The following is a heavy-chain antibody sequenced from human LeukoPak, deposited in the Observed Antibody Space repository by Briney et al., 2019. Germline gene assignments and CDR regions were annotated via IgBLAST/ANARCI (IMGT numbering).Heavy chain of an antibody. CDR3: ARARPGDFNWFDP. CDR1: GYTFTSYY. Sequence: ASVKVSCKASGYTFTSYYMHWVRQAPGQGLEWMGWINPNSGGTNYAQKFQGRVTMTRDTSISTAYMELSRLRSDDTAVYYCARARPGDFNWFDPWGQGTLVTVSS. V-gene: IGHV1-2*02. CDR2: INPNSGGT. D-gene: IGHD2-21*01. J-gene: IGHJ5*02.